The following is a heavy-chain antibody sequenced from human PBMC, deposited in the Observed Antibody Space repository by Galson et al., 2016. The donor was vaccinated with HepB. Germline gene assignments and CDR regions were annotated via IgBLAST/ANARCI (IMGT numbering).Heavy chain of an antibody. V-gene: IGHV3-53*01. J-gene: IGHJ3*01. CDR1: GFSVSGNY. D-gene: IGHD4-17*01. Sequence: SLRLSCAASGFSVSGNYMSWVRQAPGKGLEWLSVIYSDGSTTHIDSVTGRFTISNDKSKNTLYLQMNSLRVDDTAVYYCARAPHDYGDYIDGFDVWGQGTMVTVSS. CDR3: ARAPHDYGDYIDGFDV. CDR2: IYSDGST.